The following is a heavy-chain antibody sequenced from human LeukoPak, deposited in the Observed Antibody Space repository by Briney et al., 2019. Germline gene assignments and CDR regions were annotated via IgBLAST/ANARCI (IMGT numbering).Heavy chain of an antibody. CDR2: IYYSGST. Sequence: TSETLSLTCTVSGGSISSGDYYWSWIRQPPGKGLEWIGYIYYSGSTYYNPSLKSRVTISVDTSKNQFSLKLSSVTAADTAVYYCARRSSSGNWFDYWGQGALVTVSS. V-gene: IGHV4-30-4*01. CDR1: GGSISSGDYY. J-gene: IGHJ4*02. CDR3: ARRSSSGNWFDY. D-gene: IGHD3-22*01.